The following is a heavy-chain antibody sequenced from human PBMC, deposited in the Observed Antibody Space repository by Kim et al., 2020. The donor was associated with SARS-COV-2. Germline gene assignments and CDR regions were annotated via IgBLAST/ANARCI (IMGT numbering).Heavy chain of an antibody. Sequence: GGSLRLSCAASGFTFSSYAMSWVRQAPGKGLEWVSAISGSGGSTYYADSVKGRFTISRDNSKNTLYLQMNSLRAEDTAVYYCAKARGLIVAGRDYYFDYWGQGTLVTVSS. CDR2: ISGSGGST. CDR1: GFTFSSYA. J-gene: IGHJ4*02. V-gene: IGHV3-23*01. CDR3: AKARGLIVAGRDYYFDY. D-gene: IGHD6-19*01.